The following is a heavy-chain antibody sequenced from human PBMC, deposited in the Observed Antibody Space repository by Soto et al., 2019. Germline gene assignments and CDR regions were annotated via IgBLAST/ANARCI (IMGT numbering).Heavy chain of an antibody. CDR3: ANLIVFHSSYYHDY. CDR1: GVPFSGYY. J-gene: IGHJ4*01. CDR2: INHSGNT. D-gene: IGHD1-26*01. Sequence: SEILSLTCAVYGVPFSGYYWSWIRQSPGKGLEWIGEINHSGNTNYNPSLKSRVTMLVDTSKNQFSLSLSSVTAADTAVYYCANLIVFHSSYYHDYWGHGTLVTVSS. V-gene: IGHV4-34*01.